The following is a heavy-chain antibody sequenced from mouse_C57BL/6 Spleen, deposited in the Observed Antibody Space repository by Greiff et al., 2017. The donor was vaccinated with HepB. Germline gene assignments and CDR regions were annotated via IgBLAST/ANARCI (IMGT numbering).Heavy chain of an antibody. D-gene: IGHD2-3*01. Sequence: QVHVKQSGAELARPGASVKLSCKASGYTFTSYGISWVKQRTGQGLEWIGEIYPRSGNTYYNEKFKGKATLTADKSSSTAYMELRSLTSEDSAVYFCARRVIYDGYSWFAYWGQGTLVTVSA. V-gene: IGHV1-81*01. CDR2: IYPRSGNT. CDR3: ARRVIYDGYSWFAY. J-gene: IGHJ3*01. CDR1: GYTFTSYG.